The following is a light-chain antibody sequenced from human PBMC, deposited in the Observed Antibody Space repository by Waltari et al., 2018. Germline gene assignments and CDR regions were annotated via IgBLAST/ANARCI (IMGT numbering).Light chain of an antibody. CDR1: SSDVGGYNY. CDR2: EVS. V-gene: IGLV2-14*01. Sequence: QSALTQPASVSGSPGQSITISCTGTSSDVGGYNYVSWYQQHPGKAPKLMIYEVSNRPSGVSNRFAGSKAGNTASLTSSGLQAEDEADYYCSSYTSSSTWVVGGGTKLTVL. J-gene: IGLJ3*02. CDR3: SSYTSSSTWV.